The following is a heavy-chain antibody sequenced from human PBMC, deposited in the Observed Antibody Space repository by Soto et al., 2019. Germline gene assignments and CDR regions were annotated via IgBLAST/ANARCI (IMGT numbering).Heavy chain of an antibody. CDR1: GFTFSSYA. Sequence: GGSLRLSCAASGFTFSSYAMSWVRQAPGKGLEWVSAISGSGGSTYYADSVKGRFTISRDNSKNKLYLQMNSLRAEDTAVYYSAKSGPRFLGYGMDVWGQGTRVTVSS. CDR2: ISGSGGST. D-gene: IGHD3-3*01. J-gene: IGHJ6*02. V-gene: IGHV3-23*01. CDR3: AKSGPRFLGYGMDV.